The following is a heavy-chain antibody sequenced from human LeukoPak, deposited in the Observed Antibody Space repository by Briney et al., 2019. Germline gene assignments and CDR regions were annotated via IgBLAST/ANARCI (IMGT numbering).Heavy chain of an antibody. Sequence: SETLSLTCAVYGGSFSGYYWSWIRQPPGKGLEWIGEINHSGSTNYNPSLKSRVTISVDTSKNQFSLKLSSVTAADTAVYYCARGPDCSGYFDYWGQGTLVTVSS. D-gene: IGHD3-22*01. CDR1: GGSFSGYY. CDR2: INHSGST. CDR3: ARGPDCSGYFDY. J-gene: IGHJ4*02. V-gene: IGHV4-34*01.